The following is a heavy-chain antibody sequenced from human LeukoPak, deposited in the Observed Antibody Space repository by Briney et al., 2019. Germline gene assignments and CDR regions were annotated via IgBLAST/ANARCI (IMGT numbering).Heavy chain of an antibody. J-gene: IGHJ3*01. CDR2: VYYSGST. D-gene: IGHD3-22*01. V-gene: IGHV4-31*03. CDR1: GSSISSGGEY. Sequence: SETLSLTCTVSGSSISSGGEYWRWLRHLPGKGLEWIVYVYYSGSTYYNPSLESRITMSVDTTENQFSLKLTSVTGADTAVYYCAREKTAYYYDRSGFPEGAFDVWGQGTMVTVSS. CDR3: AREKTAYYYDRSGFPEGAFDV.